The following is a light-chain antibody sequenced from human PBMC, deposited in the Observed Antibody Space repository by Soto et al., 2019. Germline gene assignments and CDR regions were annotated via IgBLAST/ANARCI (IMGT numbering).Light chain of an antibody. Sequence: ETVMTQSPATLSVSPGERATLSCRASQSVSSNLAWYQQRPGQAPRLLIYGAFTRATGIPARFSGSGSGTEFTLTISSLQSEDFAVYYCQQYNNRPPWTFGQGTKVEIK. CDR2: GAF. CDR1: QSVSSN. V-gene: IGKV3-15*01. J-gene: IGKJ1*01. CDR3: QQYNNRPPWT.